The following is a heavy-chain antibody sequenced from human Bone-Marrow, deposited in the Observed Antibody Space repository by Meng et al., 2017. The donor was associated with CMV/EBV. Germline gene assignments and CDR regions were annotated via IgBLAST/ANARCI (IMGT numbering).Heavy chain of an antibody. CDR2: ISSSSSYI. Sequence: GGSLRLSCAASGFTLSTHSMTWVRQAPGKGLEWVSSISSSSSYIHYADSVKGRFTISRDNAKNSLYLQMSSLRAEDTAVYYCARDVRYDSGLLVPFYYYYGMDVWGQATTVTVSS. CDR1: GFTLSTHS. D-gene: IGHD4/OR15-4a*01. V-gene: IGHV3-21*01. J-gene: IGHJ6*02. CDR3: ARDVRYDSGLLVPFYYYYGMDV.